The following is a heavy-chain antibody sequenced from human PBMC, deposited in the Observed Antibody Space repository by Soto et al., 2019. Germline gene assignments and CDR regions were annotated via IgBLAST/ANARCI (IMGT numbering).Heavy chain of an antibody. CDR1: GDDFAGYW. V-gene: IGHV5-51*03. Sequence: GASLTISCKCSGDDFAGYWIAWVLQMPEKGLELMGIIYPSDSDTRYRPSFQGQVTISADKSISSAYLQWSSLRASDPAMYYCARGGVSSRHFAYWAQRTTSTV. CDR3: ARGGVSSRHFAY. J-gene: IGHJ4*02. D-gene: IGHD3-3*01. CDR2: IYPSDSDT.